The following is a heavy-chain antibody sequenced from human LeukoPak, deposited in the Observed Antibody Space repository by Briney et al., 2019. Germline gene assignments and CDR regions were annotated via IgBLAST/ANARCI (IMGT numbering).Heavy chain of an antibody. CDR3: ARAGDVLRYFDWLSRPLDY. J-gene: IGHJ4*02. CDR2: IYYSGST. Sequence: SETLSLTCTVSGGSISSGDYYSSWIRQPPGKGLEWLGYIYYSGSTYYNPSLKSRVTISVDTSKNQFSLKLSSVTAADTAVYYCARAGDVLRYFDWLSRPLDYWGQGTLVTVSS. V-gene: IGHV4-30-4*01. CDR1: GGSISSGDYY. D-gene: IGHD3-9*01.